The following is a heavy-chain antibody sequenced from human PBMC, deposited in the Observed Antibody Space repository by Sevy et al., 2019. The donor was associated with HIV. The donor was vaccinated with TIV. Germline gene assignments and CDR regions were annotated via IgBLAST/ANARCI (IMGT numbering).Heavy chain of an antibody. V-gene: IGHV1-2*02. CDR3: VRDDRDGYFEY. CDR2: FNPDSGGP. Sequence: ASVKVSCKASGYTCTGYYMHWMRQAPGQGLEWMGWFNPDSGGPTYAPKFQGRVTLTRATSISTAYMDLSRLKSDDTAVYYCVRDDRDGYFEYWGQGTLVTVSS. J-gene: IGHJ4*02. CDR1: GYTCTGYY.